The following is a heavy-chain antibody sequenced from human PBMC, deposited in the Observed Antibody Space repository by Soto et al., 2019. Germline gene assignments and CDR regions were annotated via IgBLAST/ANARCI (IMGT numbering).Heavy chain of an antibody. Sequence: GKGLEWVCFIRSKAYGGTTEYAASVKGRFTISRDDSKSIAYLQMNSLKTEDTAVYYCTRGHAWLGVAPAAMPKSFDPWGQGTLVPVS. CDR2: IRSKAYGGTT. J-gene: IGHJ5*02. CDR3: TRGHAWLGVAPAAMPKSFDP. D-gene: IGHD2-2*01. V-gene: IGHV3-49*02.